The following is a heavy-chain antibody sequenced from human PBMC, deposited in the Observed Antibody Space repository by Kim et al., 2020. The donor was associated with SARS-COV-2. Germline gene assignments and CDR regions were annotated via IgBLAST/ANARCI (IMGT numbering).Heavy chain of an antibody. V-gene: IGHV3-15*01. J-gene: IGHJ6*02. D-gene: IGHD3-16*01. CDR3: TTAIMRYYGMDV. Sequence: DYAAPVKGRFTISRDDSQNPLYLQTNSLKTEDTAVYYCTTAIMRYYGMDVWGQGTTVTVSS.